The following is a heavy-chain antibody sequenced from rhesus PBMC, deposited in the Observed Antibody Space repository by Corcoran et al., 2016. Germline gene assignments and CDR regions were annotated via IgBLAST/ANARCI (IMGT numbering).Heavy chain of an antibody. D-gene: IGHD3-16*01. V-gene: IGHV4-65*01. CDR3: ARDLTSGSYYFDY. CDR1: GGPVSSSNW. CDR2: ISGSSGRT. J-gene: IGHJ4*01. Sequence: QVQLQESGPGLVKPSETMSLTCAVSGGPVSSSNWWSWTRQPPGKGLEWIGYISGSSGRTYSNPPLKSRVTLSTDTSKNQFSLRLSSVTAADTAVYYCARDLTSGSYYFDYWGQGVLVTVSS.